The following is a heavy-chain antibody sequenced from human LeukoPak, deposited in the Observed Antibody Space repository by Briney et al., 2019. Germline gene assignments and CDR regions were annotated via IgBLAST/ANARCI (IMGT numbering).Heavy chain of an antibody. CDR2: IIPIFGTA. D-gene: IGHD2-21*02. V-gene: IGHV1-69*01. Sequence: SVKVSCKASGGTFSSYAISWVRQAPGQGLGWMGGIIPIFGTANYAQKFQGRVTITADESTSTAYMELSSLRPEDTAVYYCARDFVVVTSHYYYGMDVWGQGTTVTVSS. CDR3: ARDFVVVTSHYYYGMDV. J-gene: IGHJ6*02. CDR1: GGTFSSYA.